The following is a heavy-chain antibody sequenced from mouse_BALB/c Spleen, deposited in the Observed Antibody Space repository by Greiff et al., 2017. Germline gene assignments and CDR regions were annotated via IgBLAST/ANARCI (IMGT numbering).Heavy chain of an antibody. Sequence: VQLQESGPGLVAPSQSLSITCTVSGFSLTSYGVHWVRQPPGKGLEWLGVIWAGGSTNYNSALMSRLSISKDNSKSQVFLKMNSLQTDDTAMYYCAREGPLEGDAMDYWGQGTSVTVSS. V-gene: IGHV2-9*02. J-gene: IGHJ4*01. CDR1: GFSLTSYG. CDR3: AREGPLEGDAMDY. CDR2: IWAGGST.